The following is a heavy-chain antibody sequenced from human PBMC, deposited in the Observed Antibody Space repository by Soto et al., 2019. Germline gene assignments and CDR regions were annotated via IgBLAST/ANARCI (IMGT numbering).Heavy chain of an antibody. CDR1: GFTFDDYA. CDR2: ISWNSGSI. D-gene: IGHD2-2*01. V-gene: IGHV3-9*01. CDR3: AKGPPVVVPAASDY. J-gene: IGHJ4*02. Sequence: EVQLVESGGGLVQPGRSLRLSCAASGFTFDDYAMHWVRQAPGKGLEWVSGISWNSGSIGYADSVKGRFTISRDNAKNSLYLQMNSLRAEDTALYYCAKGPPVVVPAASDYWGQGTLVTVSS.